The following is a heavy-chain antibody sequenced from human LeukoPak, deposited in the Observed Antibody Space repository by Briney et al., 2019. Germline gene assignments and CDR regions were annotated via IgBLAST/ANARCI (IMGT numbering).Heavy chain of an antibody. CDR3: AAEGLGATWWLDP. CDR1: GFTFSSYG. J-gene: IGHJ5*02. Sequence: GGSLRLSCAASGFTFSSYGMYWVRQAPGKGLEWVAFIQYDGNDKYYADSVKGRFTLSRDNSKNTLYLQIHSLRPEDTAVYYCAAEGLGATWWLDPWGQGTLVTVSS. V-gene: IGHV3-30*02. D-gene: IGHD1-26*01. CDR2: IQYDGNDK.